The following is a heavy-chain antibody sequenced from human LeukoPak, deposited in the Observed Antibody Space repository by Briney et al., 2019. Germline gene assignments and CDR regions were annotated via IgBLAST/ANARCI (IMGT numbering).Heavy chain of an antibody. CDR1: GGTFSSYA. J-gene: IGHJ4*02. V-gene: IGHV1-69*04. CDR2: IIPILGIA. Sequence: SVTVSCKASGGTFSSYAISWVRQAPGQGLEWMGRIIPILGIANYAQKFQGRVTITADKSTSTAYMELSSLRSEDTAAYYCARAYYDSSGYYPYYFDYWGQGTLVTVSS. D-gene: IGHD3-22*01. CDR3: ARAYYDSSGYYPYYFDY.